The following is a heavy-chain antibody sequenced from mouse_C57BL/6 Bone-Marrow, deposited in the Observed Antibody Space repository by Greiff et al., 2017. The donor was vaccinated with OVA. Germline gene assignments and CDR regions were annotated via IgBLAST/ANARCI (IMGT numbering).Heavy chain of an antibody. CDR3: ALYSNYVWFAY. D-gene: IGHD2-5*01. V-gene: IGHV1-80*01. CDR2: IYPGDGDT. J-gene: IGHJ3*01. Sequence: QVHVKQSGAELVKPGASVKISCKASGYAFSSYWMNWVKQRPGKGLEWIGQIYPGDGDTNYNGKFKGKATLTADKSSSTAYMQLSSLTSEDSAVYFCALYSNYVWFAYWGQGTLVTVSA. CDR1: GYAFSSYW.